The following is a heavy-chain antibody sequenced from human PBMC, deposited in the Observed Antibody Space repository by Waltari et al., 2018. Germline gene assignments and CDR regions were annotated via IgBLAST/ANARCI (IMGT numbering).Heavy chain of an antibody. CDR1: GFTFSSYA. J-gene: IGHJ4*02. CDR2: ISGSGGST. CDR3: AKEPRVVVPAAIYSHFDY. D-gene: IGHD2-2*01. V-gene: IGHV3-23*01. Sequence: EVQLLESGGGLVQPGGSLRLSCAASGFTFSSYAMSWVRPAPGKGREWVSAISGSGGSTYYADSVKGRFTISRDNSKNTLYLQMNSLRAEDTAVYYCAKEPRVVVPAAIYSHFDYWGQGTLVTVSS.